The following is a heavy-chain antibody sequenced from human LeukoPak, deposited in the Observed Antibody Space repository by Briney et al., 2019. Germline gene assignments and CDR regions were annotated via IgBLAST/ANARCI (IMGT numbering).Heavy chain of an antibody. V-gene: IGHV4-38-2*02. Sequence: SETLSLTCTVSGGSISSGAYWGWGRPPPGKGLEWIATIYRTGSTYYNPSLESRVTISIDTSKNQFSLKLNSVTAPDTAVYYCANSWYYYDSSGLPKSDAFDRWGQGTLVTVSS. CDR3: ANSWYYYDSSGLPKSDAFDR. D-gene: IGHD3-22*01. CDR2: IYRTGST. J-gene: IGHJ3*01. CDR1: GGSISSGAY.